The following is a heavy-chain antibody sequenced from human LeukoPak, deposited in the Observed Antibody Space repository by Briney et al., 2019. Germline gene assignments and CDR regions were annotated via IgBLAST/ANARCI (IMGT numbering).Heavy chain of an antibody. Sequence: PSETLSLTCTVSGESINNNYWSWSRQPAGKGLEWIGRIFSSGSTLYNASLKSRVTMSVDTSKSQFSLKLNSVTAADSAVYYCERDGYGGYGALDYWGQGTLVTVSS. CDR1: GESINNNY. D-gene: IGHD4-23*01. CDR3: ERDGYGGYGALDY. J-gene: IGHJ4*02. CDR2: IFSSGST. V-gene: IGHV4-4*07.